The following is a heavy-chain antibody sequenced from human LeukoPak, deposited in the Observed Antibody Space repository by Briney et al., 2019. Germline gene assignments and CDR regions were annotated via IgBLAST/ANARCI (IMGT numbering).Heavy chain of an antibody. V-gene: IGHV4-38-2*02. CDR2: SYHSGGT. Sequence: SETLSLTCTVSGYSISSGDYWGWIRQPPGKGLEWIGSSYHSGGTYYNPSLKSRVTISVDTSKNQVSLILTSVTAADTAVYYCARVPSDDDFWSGYHLRPGYHMDVWGKGTTVTVSS. J-gene: IGHJ6*03. CDR3: ARVPSDDDFWSGYHLRPGYHMDV. CDR1: GYSISSGDY. D-gene: IGHD3-3*01.